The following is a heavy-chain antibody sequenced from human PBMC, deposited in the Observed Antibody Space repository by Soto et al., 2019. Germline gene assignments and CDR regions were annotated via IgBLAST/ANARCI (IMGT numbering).Heavy chain of an antibody. J-gene: IGHJ6*02. CDR1: GFTFDDYA. V-gene: IGHV3-43D*03. CDR3: AKDTGYYYYYGMDD. CDR2: ISWDGGST. Sequence: GGSLRLSCAASGFTFDDYAMHWVRQAPGKGLEWVSLISWDGGSTYYADSVKGRFTISRDNSKNSLYLQMNSLRAEDTALYYCAKDTGYYYYYGMDDWGQGTTVTVSS.